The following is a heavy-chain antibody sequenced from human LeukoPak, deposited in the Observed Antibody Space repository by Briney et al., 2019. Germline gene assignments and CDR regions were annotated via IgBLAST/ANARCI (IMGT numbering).Heavy chain of an antibody. CDR2: IYGGGNT. J-gene: IGHJ4*02. CDR3: ASQKYCTNGICYRKYYFDY. D-gene: IGHD2-8*01. V-gene: IGHV3-66*04. CDR1: GFTVSSNY. Sequence: GGSLRLSCAASGFTVSSNYMSWVRQAPGKGLEWVSLIYGGGNTYYADSVKGRFTISTDNSKNTLYLQMNSLRAEDTAVYYCASQKYCTNGICYRKYYFDYWGQGTLVTVSS.